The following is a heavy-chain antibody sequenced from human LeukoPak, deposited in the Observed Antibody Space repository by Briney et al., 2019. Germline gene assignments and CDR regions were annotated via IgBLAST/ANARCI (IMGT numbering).Heavy chain of an antibody. CDR2: INKDGSDK. V-gene: IGHV3-7*01. CDR1: GFTFSDFW. D-gene: IGHD2-8*02. CDR3: ARNQHWSRDI. J-gene: IGHJ4*02. Sequence: GGSLRLSCAASGFTFSDFWVQWFRQAPGKGLEWVANINKDGSDKYYMDSVTGRFSISRDNAKNSLSLQMNSLRVDDTAVYYCARNQHWSRDICGQGILVTVSS.